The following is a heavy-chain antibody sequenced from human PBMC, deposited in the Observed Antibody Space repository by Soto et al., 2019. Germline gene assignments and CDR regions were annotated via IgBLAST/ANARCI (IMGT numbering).Heavy chain of an antibody. V-gene: IGHV2-5*01. J-gene: IGHJ3*02. D-gene: IGHD2-2*01. Sequence: SGPTLVNPTQTLTLTCTFSGFSLSTSGVGVGWIRQPPGKALEWLALIYWNDDKRYSPSLKSRLTITKDTSKNQVVLTMTNMDPVDAATYYCAHKGVVQAAISRGFLAFDIWGQGTMVTVSS. CDR2: IYWNDDK. CDR3: AHKGVVQAAISRGFLAFDI. CDR1: GFSLSTSGVG.